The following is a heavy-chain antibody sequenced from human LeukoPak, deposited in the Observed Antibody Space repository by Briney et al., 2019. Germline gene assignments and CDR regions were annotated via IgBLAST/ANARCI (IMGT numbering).Heavy chain of an antibody. CDR2: VSGSGGST. D-gene: IGHD4/OR15-4a*01. Sequence: GGSLRLSCAASGFSFSSYAMRWVRQAPGKGREWVSAVSGSGGSTYYADSVRGRFTISRYNSKNTLYLQMNSLRAEDTAVYYCAKPAKTDYVDYWGQGTLVTVSS. CDR3: AKPAKTDYVDY. J-gene: IGHJ4*02. V-gene: IGHV3-23*01. CDR1: GFSFSSYA.